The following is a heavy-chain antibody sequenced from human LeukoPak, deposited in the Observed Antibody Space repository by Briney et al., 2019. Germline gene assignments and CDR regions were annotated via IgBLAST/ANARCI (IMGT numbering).Heavy chain of an antibody. Sequence: ASVEVSCKASGYTFTSYGIIWVRQAPGQGLEWMGIINPSGGSTNYAQKFQGRVTMTRDMSTSTVYMELSSLRSEDTAVYYCARDGVAGVYYFDYWGQGTLVTVSS. V-gene: IGHV1-46*01. J-gene: IGHJ4*02. CDR1: GYTFTSYG. CDR2: INPSGGST. D-gene: IGHD6-19*01. CDR3: ARDGVAGVYYFDY.